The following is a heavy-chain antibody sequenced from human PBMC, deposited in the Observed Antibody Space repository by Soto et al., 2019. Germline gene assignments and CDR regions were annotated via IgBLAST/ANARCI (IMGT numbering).Heavy chain of an antibody. CDR3: AILAVAQRRRFDY. CDR1: GFTVSSNY. V-gene: IGHV3-66*01. CDR2: IYSGGST. D-gene: IGHD6-19*01. J-gene: IGHJ4*02. Sequence: GGSLRLSCAASGFTVSSNYMSWVRQAPGKGLEWVSVIYSGGSTYYADSVKGRFTISRDNSKNTLYLQMNSLRAEDTAVYYCAILAVAQRRRFDYWGQGTLVTVSS.